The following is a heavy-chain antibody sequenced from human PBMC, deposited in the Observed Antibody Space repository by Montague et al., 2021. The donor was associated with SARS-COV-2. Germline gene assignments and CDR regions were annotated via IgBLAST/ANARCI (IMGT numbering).Heavy chain of an antibody. CDR2: VCCTGKA. CDR3: ARDRFDFGAGRQGTIDF. J-gene: IGHJ4*02. D-gene: IGHD3-10*01. CDR1: LHSVAEEL. V-gene: IGHV4-59*10. Sequence: SETLSLTCAGDLHSVAEELWRRTGEHTSEVLAPLKRVCCTGKANISPFFSSRLAMSADTSKNQFSLKLTSVTAADTAIYFCARDRFDFGAGRQGTIDFWGQGTLVTVSS.